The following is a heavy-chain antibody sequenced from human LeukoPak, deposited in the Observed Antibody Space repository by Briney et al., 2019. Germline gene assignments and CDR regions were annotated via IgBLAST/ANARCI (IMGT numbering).Heavy chain of an antibody. CDR3: AKEVGGYCSSTSCYFDY. Sequence: GRSLRLSCAASGFTFSSYGMHWVRQAPGKGLEWVAVIWYDGSNKYYADSVKGRFTISRDNSKNTLYLQMNSLRAEDTAVYYCAKEVGGYCSSTSCYFDYWGQGTLVTVSS. D-gene: IGHD2-2*01. CDR2: IWYDGSNK. V-gene: IGHV3-33*06. CDR1: GFTFSSYG. J-gene: IGHJ4*02.